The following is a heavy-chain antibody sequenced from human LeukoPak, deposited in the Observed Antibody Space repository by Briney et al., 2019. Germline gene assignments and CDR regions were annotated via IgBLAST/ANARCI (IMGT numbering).Heavy chain of an antibody. J-gene: IGHJ4*02. CDR3: AKDLDIGAAGYYFDY. Sequence: GGSLRLSCAASGFTFSSYAMSWVRQAPGKGLEWVSSISGSGGNTYYADSVKGRFTISRDNSKNTLYLQMNSLRAEDTAVYYCAKDLDIGAAGYYFDYWGQGTLVTVSS. CDR1: GFTFSSYA. D-gene: IGHD6-13*01. CDR2: ISGSGGNT. V-gene: IGHV3-23*01.